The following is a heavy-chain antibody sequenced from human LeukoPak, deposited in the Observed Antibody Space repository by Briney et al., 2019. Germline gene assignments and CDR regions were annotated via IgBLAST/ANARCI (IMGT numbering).Heavy chain of an antibody. V-gene: IGHV3-11*01. CDR1: GFTSSDYY. CDR2: ISSSGSTI. Sequence: GGSLRLSCAASGFTSSDYYMSWIRQAPGKGLEWVSYISSSGSTIYYADSVKGRFTISRDNAKNSLYLQMNSLRAEDTAVYYCARADCSGGSCYRLGLNYWGQGTLVTVSS. J-gene: IGHJ4*02. D-gene: IGHD2-15*01. CDR3: ARADCSGGSCYRLGLNY.